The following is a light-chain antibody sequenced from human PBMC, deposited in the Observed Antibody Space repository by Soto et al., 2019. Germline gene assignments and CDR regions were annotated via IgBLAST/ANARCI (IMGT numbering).Light chain of an antibody. CDR2: GAS. Sequence: VLMHSPATLSLSPGERTTLSCRASQSISSSYLAWYQQKPVQAPRLLVYGASSRATGIPDRFSGSGSGTDFPLSIRRLEPEDFLLYYWNKYSSTFWTLGQGTKVDIK. CDR1: QSISSSY. V-gene: IGKV3-20*01. J-gene: IGKJ1*01. CDR3: NKYSSTFWT.